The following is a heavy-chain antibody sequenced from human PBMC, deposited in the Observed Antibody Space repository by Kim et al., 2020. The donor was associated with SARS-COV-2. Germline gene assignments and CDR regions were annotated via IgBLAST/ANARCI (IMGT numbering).Heavy chain of an antibody. CDR1: GFTLSSHW. CDR3: VRDSRIDDAFDM. V-gene: IGHV3-74*01. D-gene: IGHD2-15*01. CDR2: INNDGSTT. J-gene: IGHJ3*02. Sequence: GGSLGLSCAASGFTLSSHWMHWVRQVPGKGLVWVSRINNDGSTTTYADAARGRFTISRDNAKNTLYLQMNSLRAEDTALYYCVRDSRIDDAFDMWGQGT.